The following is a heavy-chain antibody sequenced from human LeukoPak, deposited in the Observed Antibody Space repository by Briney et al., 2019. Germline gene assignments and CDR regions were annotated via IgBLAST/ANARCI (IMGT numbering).Heavy chain of an antibody. CDR2: ISYDGSNK. Sequence: PGGSLRLSCAASGFTFSSYGTHWVRQAPGKGLEWVAVISYDGSNKYYADSVKGRFTISRDNSKNTLYLQMNSLRPEDTAVYYCAQDLGGTPYYFDYWGQGTLVTVSS. D-gene: IGHD1-1*01. V-gene: IGHV3-30*18. J-gene: IGHJ4*02. CDR3: AQDLGGTPYYFDY. CDR1: GFTFSSYG.